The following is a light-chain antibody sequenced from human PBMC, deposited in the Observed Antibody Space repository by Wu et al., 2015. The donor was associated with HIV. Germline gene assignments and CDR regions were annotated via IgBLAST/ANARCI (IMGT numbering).Light chain of an antibody. CDR3: KQYNKWPIT. Sequence: EVVMTQSPATLSVSPGERATLSCRASQSISSNLAWYQQKPGQAPGLLIYGASTRATGIPARFSGSGSGTEFTLTINSMQSEDFAIYSCKQYNKWPITFGQGTRLEIK. CDR1: QSISSN. CDR2: GAS. V-gene: IGKV3-15*01. J-gene: IGKJ5*01.